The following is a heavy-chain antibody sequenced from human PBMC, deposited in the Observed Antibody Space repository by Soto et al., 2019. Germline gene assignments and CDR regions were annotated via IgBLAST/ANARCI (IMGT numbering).Heavy chain of an antibody. J-gene: IGHJ4*02. CDR2: ISYDGSNK. D-gene: IGHD6-19*01. Sequence: QVQLVESGGGVVQPGRSLRLSCAASGFTFSSYGMHWVRQAPGKGLEWVAVISYDGSNKYYADSVKGRFTISRDNSKNHLYLQINSLRAEDTAVYYCAQDLSVAVAGHFDYWGQGTLVSV. V-gene: IGHV3-30*18. CDR1: GFTFSSYG. CDR3: AQDLSVAVAGHFDY.